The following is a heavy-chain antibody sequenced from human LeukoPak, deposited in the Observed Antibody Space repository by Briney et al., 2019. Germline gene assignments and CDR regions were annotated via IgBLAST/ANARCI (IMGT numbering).Heavy chain of an antibody. Sequence: PGRSLRLSCAASGFTFSSYAMHWVRQAPGKGLEWVAVISYDGSNKYYADSVKGRFTISRDNSKNTLYLQMNSLRAEDTAVYYCARVVGWWELLGTFDYWGQGTLVTVSS. CDR1: GFTFSSYA. CDR2: ISYDGSNK. J-gene: IGHJ4*02. D-gene: IGHD1-26*01. V-gene: IGHV3-30-3*01. CDR3: ARVVGWWELLGTFDY.